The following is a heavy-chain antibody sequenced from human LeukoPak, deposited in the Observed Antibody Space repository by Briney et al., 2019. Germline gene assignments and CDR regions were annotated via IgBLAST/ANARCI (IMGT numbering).Heavy chain of an antibody. V-gene: IGHV3-23*01. CDR2: ISGSGGST. CDR1: GFTFSSYA. Sequence: GGSLRLSCAASGFTFSSYAMSWVRQAPGKGLEWVSAISGSGGSTYYADSVKGRFTISRDNSKSTLYLQMNSLRAEDTAVYYCAKHRFQLWSISSPVFDYWGQGTLVTVSS. J-gene: IGHJ4*02. CDR3: AKHRFQLWSISSPVFDY. D-gene: IGHD5-18*01.